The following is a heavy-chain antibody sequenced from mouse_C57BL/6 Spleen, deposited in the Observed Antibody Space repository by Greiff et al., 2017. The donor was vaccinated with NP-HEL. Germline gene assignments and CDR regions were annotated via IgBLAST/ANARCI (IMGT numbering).Heavy chain of an antibody. V-gene: IGHV2-5*01. CDR3: ARGFGDGYYVGAMDY. D-gene: IGHD2-3*01. CDR1: GFSLTSYG. J-gene: IGHJ4*01. CDR2: IWRGGST. Sequence: VKLQESGPGLVQPSQSLSITCTVSGFSLTSYGVHWVRQSPGKGLEWLGVIWRGGSTDYNAAFMSRLSITKDNSKSQVFFKMNSLQADDTAIYYCARGFGDGYYVGAMDYWGQGTSVTVSS.